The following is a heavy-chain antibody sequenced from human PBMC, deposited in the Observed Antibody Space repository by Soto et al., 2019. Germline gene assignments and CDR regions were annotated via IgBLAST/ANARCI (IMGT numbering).Heavy chain of an antibody. CDR2: IYPGDFDT. J-gene: IGHJ5*02. Sequence: GEPLKISCQGFGYRFTSYWIAWVRQLPGKGLEFMGIIYPGDFDTRYNPSFQGQVTISVDNSISTAYLQWSSLKASDTAMYYCAREKAVASTGWLDPWGQGTLVTVSS. D-gene: IGHD6-19*01. CDR3: AREKAVASTGWLDP. V-gene: IGHV5-51*01. CDR1: GYRFTSYW.